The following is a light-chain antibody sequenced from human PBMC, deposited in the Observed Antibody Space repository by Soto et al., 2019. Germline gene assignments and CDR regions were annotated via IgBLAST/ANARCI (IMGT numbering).Light chain of an antibody. CDR1: QSISSW. J-gene: IGKJ1*01. Sequence: SVMNSCGASQSISSWLAWYQQKPGKAPKLLIYDASSLESGVPSRFSGSGSGTEFTLTISCLQPDDFTTYYCQLYNIHSHTFSQGAKV. CDR2: DAS. V-gene: IGKV1-5*01. CDR3: QLYNIHSHT.